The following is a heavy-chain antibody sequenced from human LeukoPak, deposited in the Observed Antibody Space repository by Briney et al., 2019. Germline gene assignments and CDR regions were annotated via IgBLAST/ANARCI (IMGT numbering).Heavy chain of an antibody. CDR3: AKSAGNPGDYYMDV. Sequence: PGRSLRLSCAASGFTFDDYAMHWVRQAPGKGLEWVSGISWNSGSIGYADSVKGRFTISRDNAKNSLYLQMNSLRAEDMALYYCAKSAGNPGDYYMDVWGKGTTVTISS. D-gene: IGHD6-13*01. V-gene: IGHV3-9*03. J-gene: IGHJ6*03. CDR1: GFTFDDYA. CDR2: ISWNSGSI.